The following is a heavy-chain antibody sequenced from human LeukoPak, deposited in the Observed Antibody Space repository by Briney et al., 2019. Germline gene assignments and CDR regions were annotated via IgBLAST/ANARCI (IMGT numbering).Heavy chain of an antibody. V-gene: IGHV3-15*07. CDR2: IKTKTDGGTT. D-gene: IGHD6-19*01. CDR3: THSYSYSSGWSRDY. Sequence: GGSLRLSCAASGFTFSYAWMNWVRQAPGRGLERVGRIKTKTDGGTTDYAAPVKGRFIISRDDSKNTLYLQMNSLKTEDTAVYYCTHSYSYSSGWSRDYWGQGTLVTVSS. CDR1: GFTFSYAW. J-gene: IGHJ4*02.